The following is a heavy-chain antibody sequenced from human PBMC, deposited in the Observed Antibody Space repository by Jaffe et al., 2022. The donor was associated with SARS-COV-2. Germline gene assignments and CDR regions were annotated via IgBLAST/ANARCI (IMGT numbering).Heavy chain of an antibody. J-gene: IGHJ4*02. V-gene: IGHV3-30-3*01. CDR1: GFTFSSYA. Sequence: QVQLVESGGGVVQPGRSLRLSCAASGFTFSSYAMHWVRQAPGKGLEWVAVISYDGSNKYYADSVKGRFTISRDNSKNTLYLQMNSLRAEDTAVYYCARDGLVKGAFDYWGQGTLVTVSS. CDR3: ARDGLVKGAFDY. D-gene: IGHD6-19*01. CDR2: ISYDGSNK.